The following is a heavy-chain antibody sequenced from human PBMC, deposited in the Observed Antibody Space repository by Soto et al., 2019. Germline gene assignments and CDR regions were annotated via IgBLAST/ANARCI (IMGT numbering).Heavy chain of an antibody. Sequence: QVQLVQSGAEVKKPGASVKVSCKASGYTFTNYYMHWVRQAPGQGLEWMGIINPSGGSTIYAQEFQGRVTMTMDTSTSTFYMDLSSLRSEDTAVYYCARDYSDSRAPDNWGQGTLVTVSS. CDR2: INPSGGST. CDR1: GYTFTNYY. CDR3: ARDYSDSRAPDN. J-gene: IGHJ4*02. D-gene: IGHD6-13*01. V-gene: IGHV1-46*01.